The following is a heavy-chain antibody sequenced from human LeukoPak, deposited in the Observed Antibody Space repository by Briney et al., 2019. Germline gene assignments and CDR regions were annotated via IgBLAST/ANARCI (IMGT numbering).Heavy chain of an antibody. CDR2: IYYSGST. CDR1: GGSISSHY. J-gene: IGHJ4*02. Sequence: SETQSLTCTVSGGSISSHYWSWIRQPPGKGLEWIGYIYYSGSTNYNPSLKSRVTISVDTSKNQFSLKLSSVTAADTAVYYCAGGYSSSLFDYWGQGTLVTVSS. V-gene: IGHV4-59*11. CDR3: AGGYSSSLFDY. D-gene: IGHD6-6*01.